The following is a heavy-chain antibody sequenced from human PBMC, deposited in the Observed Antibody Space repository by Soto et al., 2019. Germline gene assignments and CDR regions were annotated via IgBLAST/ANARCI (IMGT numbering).Heavy chain of an antibody. Sequence: GGSLRLSCAASGFTFSSYGMHWVRQAPGKGLEWVAVIWYDGSNKYYADSVKGRFTISRDNSKNTLYLQMNSLRAEDTAVYYCARQFIAAAGIYAFDIWGQGTMVTVSS. CDR3: ARQFIAAAGIYAFDI. CDR1: GFTFSSYG. V-gene: IGHV3-33*01. J-gene: IGHJ3*02. CDR2: IWYDGSNK. D-gene: IGHD6-13*01.